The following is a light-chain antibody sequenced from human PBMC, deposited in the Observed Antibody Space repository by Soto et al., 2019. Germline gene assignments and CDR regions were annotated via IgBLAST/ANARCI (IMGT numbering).Light chain of an antibody. J-gene: IGKJ5*01. Sequence: EVVLTQSPATLSVSPGAGATLSCRASQSVGSNLAWYQLRPGQAPRLLIYGASTRATGIPDRFSGSGSGTDFSLTIRGLKPEDFAVYYCQQYRMSPNTFGQGTRLEIK. CDR3: QQYRMSPNT. CDR1: QSVGSN. CDR2: GAS. V-gene: IGKV3-20*01.